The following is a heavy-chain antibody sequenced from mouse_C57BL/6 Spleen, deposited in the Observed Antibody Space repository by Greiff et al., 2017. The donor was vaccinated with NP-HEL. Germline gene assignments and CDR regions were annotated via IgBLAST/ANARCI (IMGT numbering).Heavy chain of an antibody. CDR1: GYTFTDYE. Sequence: VQGVESGAELVRPGASVTLSCKASGYTFTDYEMHWVKQTPVHGLEWIGAIDPETGGTAYNQKFKGKAILTADKSSSTAYMELRSLTSEDSAVYYCTRGGYYWGQGTTLTVSS. CDR2: IDPETGGT. CDR3: TRGGYY. V-gene: IGHV1-15*01. J-gene: IGHJ2*01.